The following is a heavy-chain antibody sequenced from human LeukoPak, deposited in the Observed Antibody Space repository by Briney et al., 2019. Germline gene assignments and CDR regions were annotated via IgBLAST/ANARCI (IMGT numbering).Heavy chain of an antibody. D-gene: IGHD5-24*01. CDR1: GFTFDDYG. CDR2: VSGDGGR. CDR3: AKDSGTSRDGYNPFDH. V-gene: IGHV3-43*02. J-gene: IGHJ4*02. Sequence: GGSLRLSCAASGFTFDDYGMSWVRQAPGKGLEWVSLVSGDGGRYYADSVRGRFTISRDNSKNSLYLQMDSLRTEDTAFYYCAKDSGTSRDGYNPFDHWGQGTLVTVSS.